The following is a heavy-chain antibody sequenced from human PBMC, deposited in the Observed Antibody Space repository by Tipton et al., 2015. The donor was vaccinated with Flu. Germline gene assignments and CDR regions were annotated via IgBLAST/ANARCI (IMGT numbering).Heavy chain of an antibody. CDR2: INHSGST. CDR1: GGSISSHY. Sequence: LRLSCTVSGGSISSHYWSWIRQPPGKGLEWIGEINHSGSTNSNPSLKSRVTISVDTSKNQFSLKLSSVTAADTAVYYCARDSSGYSIFFDYWGQGTLVTVSS. D-gene: IGHD3-22*01. V-gene: IGHV4-34*01. CDR3: ARDSSGYSIFFDY. J-gene: IGHJ4*02.